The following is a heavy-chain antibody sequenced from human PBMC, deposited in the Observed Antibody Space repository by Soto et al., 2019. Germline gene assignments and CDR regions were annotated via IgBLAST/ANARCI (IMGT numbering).Heavy chain of an antibody. D-gene: IGHD3-22*01. CDR1: GFTFSSYA. J-gene: IGHJ4*02. V-gene: IGHV3-23*01. Sequence: GGSLRLSCAASGFTFSSYAMSWVRQAPGKGLEWVSAISGSGGSTYYADSVKGRFTISRDNSKNTLYLQMNSLRAEDTAVYYCAKDAYYYDSSGYYYVSHFDYLGQGTLVTVSS. CDR3: AKDAYYYDSSGYYYVSHFDY. CDR2: ISGSGGST.